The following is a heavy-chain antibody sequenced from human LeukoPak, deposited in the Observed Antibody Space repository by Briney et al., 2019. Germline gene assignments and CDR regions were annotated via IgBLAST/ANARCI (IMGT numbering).Heavy chain of an antibody. CDR3: ARYTSSWFFDS. J-gene: IGHJ4*02. V-gene: IGHV6-1*01. D-gene: IGHD6-13*01. CDR2: TYYRSKWYS. Sequence: SQTLSLTCAISGDSVSSTSAAWNWIRQSPSIGLEWLGRTYYRSKWYSDYAVSVRGRITVNPDTSTDQFSLQLNSVTPEDTAVYYCARYTSSWFFDSWGLGTLVTVSS. CDR1: GDSVSSTSAA.